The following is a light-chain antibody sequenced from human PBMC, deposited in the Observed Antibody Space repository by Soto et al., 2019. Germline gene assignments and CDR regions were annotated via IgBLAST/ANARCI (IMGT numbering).Light chain of an antibody. CDR3: QQRSNWPPAIT. CDR1: QSVSSN. CDR2: GAS. V-gene: IGKV3-11*01. Sequence: EMVLTQSPGTLSLSPGERATLSCRASQSVSSNLAWYQQKPGQAPRLLIYGASTRATGIPARFSGSGSGTDFTLTISSLEPEDFAVYYCQQRSNWPPAITFGQGTRLEI. J-gene: IGKJ5*01.